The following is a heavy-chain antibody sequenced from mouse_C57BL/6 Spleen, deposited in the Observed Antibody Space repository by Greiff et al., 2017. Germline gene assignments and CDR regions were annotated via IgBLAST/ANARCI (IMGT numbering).Heavy chain of an antibody. CDR2: IYPGDGDT. Sequence: QVQLQQSGPELVKPGASVKISCKASGYAFGSSWMNWVKQRPGKGLEWIGRIYPGDGDTNYNGKFKGKATLTADKSSSTAYMQLSSLTSEDSAVYFCARITTGMDYWGQGTSVTVAS. CDR3: ARITTGMDY. V-gene: IGHV1-82*01. J-gene: IGHJ4*01. D-gene: IGHD1-1*01. CDR1: GYAFGSSW.